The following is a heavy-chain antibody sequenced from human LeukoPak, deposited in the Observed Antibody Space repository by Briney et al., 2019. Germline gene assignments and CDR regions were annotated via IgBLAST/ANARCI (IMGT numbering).Heavy chain of an antibody. CDR3: ATYRIAAPWSWFDP. Sequence: GASVKVSCKASGYTFTGYYMHWVRQAPGQGLEWMGWINPNSGGTNYAQKFQGRVTMTRDTSISTAYMELSGLRSDDTAVYYCATYRIAAPWSWFDPWGQGTLVTVSS. D-gene: IGHD6-13*01. V-gene: IGHV1-2*02. CDR1: GYTFTGYY. CDR2: INPNSGGT. J-gene: IGHJ5*02.